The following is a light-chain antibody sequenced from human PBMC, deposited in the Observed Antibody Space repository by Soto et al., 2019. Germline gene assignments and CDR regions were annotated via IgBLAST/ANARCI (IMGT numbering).Light chain of an antibody. V-gene: IGKV3-20*01. CDR2: GAS. CDR3: QQYDSSPAT. J-gene: IGKJ4*01. CDR1: QSVSSSY. Sequence: EIVLTQSPGTLSLSPGERATLSCRASQSVSSSYLAWYQQKPGQAPRLLIYGASSRATGIPDRFSGSGSGTDFTLTIRRLEPEDFAVYYCQQYDSSPATFGGGTKVEIK.